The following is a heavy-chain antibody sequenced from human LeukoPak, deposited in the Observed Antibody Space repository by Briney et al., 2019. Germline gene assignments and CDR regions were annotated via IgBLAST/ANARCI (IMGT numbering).Heavy chain of an antibody. CDR1: GYTLTELS. CDR3: ANYDSSGYYN. Sequence: ALVTVSCKVSGYTLTELSMHWVRQAPGKGLEWMGGFDPEDGETIYAQKFQGRVTMTEDTSTDTAYMELSSLRSEDTAVYYCANYDSSGYYNCGQGTLVTVSS. V-gene: IGHV1-24*01. D-gene: IGHD3-22*01. CDR2: FDPEDGET. J-gene: IGHJ4*02.